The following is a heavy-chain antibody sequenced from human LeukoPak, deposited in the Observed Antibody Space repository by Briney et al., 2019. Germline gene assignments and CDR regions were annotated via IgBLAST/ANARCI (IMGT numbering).Heavy chain of an antibody. CDR1: GYTFTSYY. V-gene: IGHV1-46*01. CDR3: ARAAGFLSPFDY. Sequence: ASVKVSCKASGYTFTSYYMHWVRQAPGQGLEWMGIINPRGGSTTYAQKFQGRVTMTRDTSTSTVYMELSSLRSEDTAVYYCARAAGFLSPFDYWGQGTLVTVSS. CDR2: INPRGGST. J-gene: IGHJ4*02.